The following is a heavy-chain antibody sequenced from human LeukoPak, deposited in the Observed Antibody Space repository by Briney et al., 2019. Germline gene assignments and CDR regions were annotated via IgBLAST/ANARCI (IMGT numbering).Heavy chain of an antibody. CDR3: ARVGDGYNVGFDY. Sequence: PGGSLRLSCAASGFTFSSYSMNWVRQAPGKELEWVSYISSSSSTIYYADSVKGRFTISRDNAKNSLYLQMNSLRAEDTAVYYCARVGDGYNVGFDYWGQRTLVTVSS. CDR1: GFTFSSYS. V-gene: IGHV3-48*01. J-gene: IGHJ4*02. CDR2: ISSSSSTI. D-gene: IGHD5-24*01.